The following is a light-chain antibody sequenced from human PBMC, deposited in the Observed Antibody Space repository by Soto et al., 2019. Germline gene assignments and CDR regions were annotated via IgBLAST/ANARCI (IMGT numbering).Light chain of an antibody. CDR1: QSVSSN. V-gene: IGKV3-15*01. CDR2: GAS. J-gene: IGKJ1*01. CDR3: QQYKNWPLT. Sequence: EIVMMQSPATLSVSPGERATLSCRASQSVSSNLAWYQQKPGQAPRLLIYGASTRATGVAARFSGSGSGTEFTLTISSLQSEDFAVYHCQQYKNWPLTFGQGTKVEIK.